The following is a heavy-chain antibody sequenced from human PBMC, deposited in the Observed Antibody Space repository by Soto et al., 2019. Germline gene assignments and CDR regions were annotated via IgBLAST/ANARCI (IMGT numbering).Heavy chain of an antibody. CDR1: GGTFSSYA. J-gene: IGHJ4*01. D-gene: IGHD3-22*01. V-gene: IGHV1-69*01. CDR2: IIPIFGTA. Sequence: QVQLVQSGAEVKKPGSSVKVSCKASGGTFSSYAISWVRQAPGQGLEWMGVIIPIFGTANYAQKFQGRVTITADESTSTAYMELSSLRSENTAVYYCARDPNYYYDSSGYDYWGHGTMVTVSS. CDR3: ARDPNYYYDSSGYDY.